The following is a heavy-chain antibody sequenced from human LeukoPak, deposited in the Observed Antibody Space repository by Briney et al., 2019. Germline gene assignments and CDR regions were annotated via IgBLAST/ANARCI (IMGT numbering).Heavy chain of an antibody. CDR1: GFNFRGYG. D-gene: IGHD1-14*01. J-gene: IGHJ4*02. CDR2: IWYDASNQ. V-gene: IGHV3-33*01. Sequence: TGGSLRLSCAASGFNFRGYGMHWVRQAPGKGLEWVAVIWYDASNQYYADSVKVRFTISRDNSKTTLYLQMNRLRAEDTAVYYCERGDRGLDYWGQGTLVIVSS. CDR3: ERGDRGLDY.